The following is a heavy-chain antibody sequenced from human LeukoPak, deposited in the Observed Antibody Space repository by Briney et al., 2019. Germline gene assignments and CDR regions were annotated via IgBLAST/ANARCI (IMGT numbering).Heavy chain of an antibody. CDR1: VGSLSRYY. CDR2: IYYSGST. CDR3: AREVADGYNQRYFDY. D-gene: IGHD5-24*01. Sequence: PSETLSLTCTVSVGSLSRYYWSWIRQPPGKGLEWIGYIYYSGSTNYNPSLKSRVTLSVGTSKNQFSLELRSVTAADTAVYYCAREVADGYNQRYFDYWGQGTLVTVSS. J-gene: IGHJ4*02. V-gene: IGHV4-59*01.